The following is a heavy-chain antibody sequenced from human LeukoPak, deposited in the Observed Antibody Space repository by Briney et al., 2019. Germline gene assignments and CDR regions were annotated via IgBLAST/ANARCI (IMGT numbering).Heavy chain of an antibody. CDR1: GGSFSGYY. Sequence: SETLSPTCAVYGGSFSGYYWSWIRQPPGKGLEWIGEINHSGSTNYNPSLKSRVTISVDTSKNQFSLKLSSVTAADTAVYYCARSVDIVVPDYWGQGTLITVSS. CDR2: INHSGST. V-gene: IGHV4-34*01. J-gene: IGHJ4*02. D-gene: IGHD5-12*01. CDR3: ARSVDIVVPDY.